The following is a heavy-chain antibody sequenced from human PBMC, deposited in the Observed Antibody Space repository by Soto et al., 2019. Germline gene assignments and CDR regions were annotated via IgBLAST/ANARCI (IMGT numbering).Heavy chain of an antibody. D-gene: IGHD3-9*01. CDR3: ARANYDILTGTAYGMDV. CDR2: IYYSGST. CDR1: GGSISSYY. J-gene: IGHJ6*02. Sequence: QVQLQESGPGLVKPSETLSLTCTVSGGSISSYYWSWIRQPPGKGLEWIGYIYYSGSTNYNPSLKSRVTLSVDTSKNQFSLKLSSVTAADTAVYYCARANYDILTGTAYGMDVWGQGTTVTVSS. V-gene: IGHV4-59*08.